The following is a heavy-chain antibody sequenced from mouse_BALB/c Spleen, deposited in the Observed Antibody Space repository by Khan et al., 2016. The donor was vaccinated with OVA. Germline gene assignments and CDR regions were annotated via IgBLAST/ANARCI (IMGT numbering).Heavy chain of an antibody. V-gene: IGHV3-2*02. CDR1: GYSITSDYA. Sequence: VQLQESGPGLVKPSQSLSLTCTVTGYSITSDYAWNWIRQFPGNKLEWMGYISYSGSTSYNQSLRSRISITRDTSKNQFFLQLNSVTTEDTATFYCARQNYYGYAMDYWGQGTSVTVSS. CDR2: ISYSGST. CDR3: ARQNYYGYAMDY. D-gene: IGHD1-1*01. J-gene: IGHJ4*01.